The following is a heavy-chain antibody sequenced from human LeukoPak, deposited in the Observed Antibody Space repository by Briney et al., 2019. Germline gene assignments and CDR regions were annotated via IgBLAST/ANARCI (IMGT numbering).Heavy chain of an antibody. CDR2: IIPIFGTA. D-gene: IGHD2-15*01. CDR1: GGTFSSYA. V-gene: IGHV1-69*05. J-gene: IGHJ5*02. CDR3: ATSVGGIWSDNWFDP. Sequence: SVKVSCKASGGTFSSYAISWVRQAPGQGLEWMGGIIPIFGTANYAQKIQGRVTITTDESTSTAYMELSSLRSEDTAVYYCATSVGGIWSDNWFDPWGQGTLVTVSS.